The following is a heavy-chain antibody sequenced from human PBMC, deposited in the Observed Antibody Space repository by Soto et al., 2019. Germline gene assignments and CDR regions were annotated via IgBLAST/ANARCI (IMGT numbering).Heavy chain of an antibody. V-gene: IGHV3-7*03. CDR3: ARELELVDGFDH. Sequence: EVQMLQSGGGMVQPGGSLRLSCVGSGLTFGRYGMSWVRQAPGKGLEWVANIKIDGSEKYYVDSVKGRFAISRDNAKNSVFLQLNSLRTEDTAVYYCARELELVDGFDHWGQGSLVIVST. D-gene: IGHD2-8*02. J-gene: IGHJ4*02. CDR2: IKIDGSEK. CDR1: GLTFGRYG.